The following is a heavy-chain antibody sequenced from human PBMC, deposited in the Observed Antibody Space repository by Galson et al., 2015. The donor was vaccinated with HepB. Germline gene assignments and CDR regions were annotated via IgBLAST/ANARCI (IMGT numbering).Heavy chain of an antibody. Sequence: QLQESGPGLVKPSETLSLTCTASGGSISSGGYSWSWIRQPPGKGLEWIGYIYHSGSTYYNPSLKSRVTISVDRSKNQFSLKLSSVTAADTAVYYCASNVDTAMVDAFDIWGQGTMVTVSS. CDR3: ASNVDTAMVDAFDI. D-gene: IGHD5-18*01. CDR2: IYHSGST. J-gene: IGHJ3*02. CDR1: GGSISSGGYS. V-gene: IGHV4-30-2*01.